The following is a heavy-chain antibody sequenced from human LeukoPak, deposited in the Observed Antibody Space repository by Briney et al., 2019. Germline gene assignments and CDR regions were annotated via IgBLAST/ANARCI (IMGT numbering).Heavy chain of an antibody. Sequence: GGSLRLSCAASGFTFSSYGMSWVRQAPGKGLEWVSATSSSDDGTYHADSVRGRFTIYRDNFRNTLYLQMNRLRVEDAALYYCARAPVTSCRGAFCYPFDLWGQGVLVTVSS. D-gene: IGHD2-21*01. CDR2: TSSSDDGT. J-gene: IGHJ4*02. V-gene: IGHV3-23*01. CDR3: ARAPVTSCRGAFCYPFDL. CDR1: GFTFSSYG.